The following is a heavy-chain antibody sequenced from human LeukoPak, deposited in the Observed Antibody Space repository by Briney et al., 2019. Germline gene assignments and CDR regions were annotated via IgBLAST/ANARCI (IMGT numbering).Heavy chain of an antibody. CDR3: ARAGVVVPAARGYFDL. D-gene: IGHD2-2*01. Sequence: SVKVSCKASGGTFSSYAISWVRQAPGQGLEWMEGIIPIFGTANYAQKFQGRVTITTDESTSTAYMELSSLRSEDTAVYYCARAGVVVPAARGYFDLWGRGTLVTVSS. CDR1: GGTFSSYA. CDR2: IIPIFGTA. V-gene: IGHV1-69*05. J-gene: IGHJ2*01.